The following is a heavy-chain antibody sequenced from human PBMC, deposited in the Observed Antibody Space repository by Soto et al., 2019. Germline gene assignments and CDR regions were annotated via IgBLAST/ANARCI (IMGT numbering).Heavy chain of an antibody. CDR2: IDPSDSYT. V-gene: IGHV5-10-1*01. J-gene: IGHJ6*02. CDR1: GYSFTSYW. CDR3: ARTSMQSRGYSYGHGGMDV. D-gene: IGHD5-18*01. Sequence: GESLKISCKGSGYSFTSYWIDWVRQMPGKGLEWMGRIDPSDSYTNYSPSFQGHVTISTDKSISTAYLQWSSLKASDTAMYYCARTSMQSRGYSYGHGGMDVWGQGTTVTVSS.